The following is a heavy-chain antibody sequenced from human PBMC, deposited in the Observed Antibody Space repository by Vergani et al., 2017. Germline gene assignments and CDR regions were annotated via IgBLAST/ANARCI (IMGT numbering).Heavy chain of an antibody. CDR2: ISSSSSTI. Sequence: EVQLVESGGGLVQPGGSLRLSCAASGFTFSSYSMNWVRQAPGKGLEWVSYISSSSSTIYYADSVKGRFTISRDNAKNSLYLQMNSLRAEDTAVYYCAKEGVEYYDYSYLDVWGKGTTVTVSS. CDR1: GFTFSSYS. J-gene: IGHJ6*03. CDR3: AKEGVEYYDYSYLDV. V-gene: IGHV3-48*01. D-gene: IGHD3-16*01.